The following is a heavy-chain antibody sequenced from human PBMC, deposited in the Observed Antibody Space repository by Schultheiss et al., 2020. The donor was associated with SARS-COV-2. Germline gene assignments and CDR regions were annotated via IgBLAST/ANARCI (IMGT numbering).Heavy chain of an antibody. CDR2: IKQDGSDK. V-gene: IGHV3-7*01. Sequence: GGSLRLSCAASGLTFSNYWMSWVRQAPGKGLEWVAIIKQDGSDKYYVDSVKGRFTISRDNAKNSLYLQMNSLRAEDTAVYYCAREGGFDYWGQGTLVTVSS. J-gene: IGHJ4*02. CDR1: GLTFSNYW. CDR3: AREGGFDY. D-gene: IGHD3-16*01.